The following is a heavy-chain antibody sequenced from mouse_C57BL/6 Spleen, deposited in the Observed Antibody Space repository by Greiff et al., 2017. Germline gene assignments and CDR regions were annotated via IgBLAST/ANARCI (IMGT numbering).Heavy chain of an antibody. Sequence: EVQVVESGGGLVQSGRSLRLSCATSGFTFSDFYMEWVRQAPGKGLEWIAASRNKANDYTTEYSASVQGRFIVSRDTSQSILYLQMNALRAEDTAIYYCARDASTGTFAYWGQGTLVTVSA. D-gene: IGHD4-1*02. CDR2: SRNKANDYTT. CDR3: ARDASTGTFAY. J-gene: IGHJ3*01. V-gene: IGHV7-1*01. CDR1: GFTFSDFY.